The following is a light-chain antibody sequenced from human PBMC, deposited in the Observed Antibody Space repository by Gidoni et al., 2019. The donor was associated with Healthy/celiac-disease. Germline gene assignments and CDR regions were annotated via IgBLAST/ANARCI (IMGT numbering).Light chain of an antibody. CDR2: ENN. J-gene: IGLJ2*01. Sequence: QSVLTQPPSGSAAPGQKVTIPCSGSSSNIENNYVSWYQQLPGTAPKLLIHENNKRPSGIPDRFSGPKSGTSATLGITGLQTGDEADYYCGTWDNSLSAVVFGGGTKLTVL. V-gene: IGLV1-51*02. CDR1: SSNIENNY. CDR3: GTWDNSLSAVV.